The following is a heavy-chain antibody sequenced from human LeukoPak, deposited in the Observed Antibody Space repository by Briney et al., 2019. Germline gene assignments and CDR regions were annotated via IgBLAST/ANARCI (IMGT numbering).Heavy chain of an antibody. D-gene: IGHD2-21*01. CDR3: ARLGFDSDASSYYGMDV. CDR1: GGSISSSSYY. CDR2: IYYSGST. V-gene: IGHV4-39*01. J-gene: IGHJ6*02. Sequence: MASETLSLTCTVSGGSISSSSYYWGWIRQPPGKGLEWIGSIYYSGSTYYNPSLKSRVTISVDTSKNQFSLKLSSVTAADTAVYYCARLGFDSDASSYYGMDVWGQGTTVTVSS.